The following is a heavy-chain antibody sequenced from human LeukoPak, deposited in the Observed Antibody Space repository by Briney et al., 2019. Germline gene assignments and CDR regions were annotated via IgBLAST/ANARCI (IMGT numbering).Heavy chain of an antibody. Sequence: GGSLRLSCAASGFTFSSYGMHRVRQAPGKGLEWVAVISYDGSNKYYADSVKGRFTISRDNSKNTLYLQMNSLRAEDTAVYYCAKDFSGYYDYWGQGTLVTVSS. CDR3: AKDFSGYYDY. CDR2: ISYDGSNK. J-gene: IGHJ4*02. CDR1: GFTFSSYG. V-gene: IGHV3-30*18. D-gene: IGHD3-22*01.